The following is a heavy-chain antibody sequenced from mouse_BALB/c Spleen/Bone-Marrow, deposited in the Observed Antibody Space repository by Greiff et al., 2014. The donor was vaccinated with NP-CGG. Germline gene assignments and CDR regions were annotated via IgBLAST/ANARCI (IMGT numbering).Heavy chain of an antibody. CDR1: GYTFTSYW. J-gene: IGHJ4*01. CDR2: INPSTGYT. D-gene: IGHD3-1*01. Sequence: QVQLQQSGAELAKPGASVKMSCKASGYTFTSYWMHWVKQRPGQGLEWIGYINPSTGYTEYNQKFKDKATLTADKSSSTAYMQLSSLTSEDSAVYYCARPRGYRACYAMDYWGQGTSVTVSS. CDR3: ARPRGYRACYAMDY. V-gene: IGHV1-7*01.